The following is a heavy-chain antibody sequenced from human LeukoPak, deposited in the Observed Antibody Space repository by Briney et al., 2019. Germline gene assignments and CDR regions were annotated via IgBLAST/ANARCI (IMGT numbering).Heavy chain of an antibody. CDR3: ARDGYRENDY. CDR2: ISSSGSTI. V-gene: IGHV3-48*03. D-gene: IGHD5-12*01. Sequence: PGGSLRLSCTSAGFTFSSYGMNWVRQAPGKGLEWVSYISSSGSTIYYADSVKGRFTISRDNAKNSLYLQMNSLRAEDTAVYYCARDGYRENDYWGQGTLVTVSS. CDR1: GFTFSSYG. J-gene: IGHJ4*02.